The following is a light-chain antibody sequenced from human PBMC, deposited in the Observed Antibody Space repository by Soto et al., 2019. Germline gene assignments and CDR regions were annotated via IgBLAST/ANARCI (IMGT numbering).Light chain of an antibody. CDR2: SVS. CDR1: QGVSGW. CDR3: QQANGFPVA. Sequence: DIQMTESPSSVSASVGDRVTITCRASQGVSGWLAWYQQKPGKAPKLLIYSVSSLQSGVPARFSGSGSGTDFALTISSLQPDDFATYYCQQANGFPVAFGGGTRVEIK. J-gene: IGKJ4*01. V-gene: IGKV1-12*01.